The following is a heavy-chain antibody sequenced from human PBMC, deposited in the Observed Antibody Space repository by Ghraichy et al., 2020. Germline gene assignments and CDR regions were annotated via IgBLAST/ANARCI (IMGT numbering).Heavy chain of an antibody. D-gene: IGHD1-7*01. V-gene: IGHV3-48*01. CDR3: ARATGTTSFDL. Sequence: GSLNISCAASGFTFSSYSMNWVRQAPGKGLEWVSYISSSSSTIYYADSVKGRFTISSDNAKNSLYLQMNSLRAEDTAVYYCARATGTTSFDLWGRGTLVTVSS. J-gene: IGHJ2*01. CDR1: GFTFSSYS. CDR2: ISSSSSTI.